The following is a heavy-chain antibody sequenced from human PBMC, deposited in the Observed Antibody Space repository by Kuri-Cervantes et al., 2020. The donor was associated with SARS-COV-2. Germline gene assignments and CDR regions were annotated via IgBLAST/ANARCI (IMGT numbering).Heavy chain of an antibody. CDR2: ISGTGGTT. D-gene: IGHD6-25*01. CDR1: EFTFSDYA. J-gene: IGHJ4*02. Sequence: GESLKISCAASEFTFSDYAMSWVRQAPGRGLEWVSAISGTGGTTYYADSVKGRFTISRDNSNNNLFLLMSSLRAEDSAVYFCAKAPSRGGSPFYFDYWGQGTLVTVSS. V-gene: IGHV3-23*01. CDR3: AKAPSRGGSPFYFDY.